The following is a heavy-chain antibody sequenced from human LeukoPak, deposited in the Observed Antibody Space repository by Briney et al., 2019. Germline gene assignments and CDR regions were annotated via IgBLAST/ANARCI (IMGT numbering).Heavy chain of an antibody. CDR3: AKDVVGDYWQRSGYYSRFDS. J-gene: IGHJ4*02. CDR1: GFTFSSYG. V-gene: IGHV3-30*02. Sequence: GGSLRLSCAASGFTFSSYGMHWVRQAPGKGLEWVSFIRSDGSNVYYTDSVKGRFSISRDSSCNTLYLQMNSLRAEDTAVYYCAKDVVGDYWQRSGYYSRFDSWGQGTLVTVSS. D-gene: IGHD3-3*01. CDR2: IRSDGSNV.